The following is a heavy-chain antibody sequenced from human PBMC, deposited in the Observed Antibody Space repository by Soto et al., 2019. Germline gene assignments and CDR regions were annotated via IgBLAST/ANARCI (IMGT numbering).Heavy chain of an antibody. D-gene: IGHD3-3*01. CDR3: ATDLVAGIRDFWTGESLVYGMDV. CDR2: ISYDGSNK. CDR1: GFTFSSYG. J-gene: IGHJ6*02. Sequence: QVQLVESGGGVVQPGRSLRLSCAASGFTFSSYGMHWVRQAPGKGLEWVAVISYDGSNKYYADSVKGRFTISRDNSKKTLYLQINSLSAEDTDVYYCATDLVAGIRDFWTGESLVYGMDVWGQGTPVTVSS. V-gene: IGHV3-30*03.